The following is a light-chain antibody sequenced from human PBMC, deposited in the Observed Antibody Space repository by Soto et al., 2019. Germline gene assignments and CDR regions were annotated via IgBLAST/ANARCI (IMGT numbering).Light chain of an antibody. J-gene: IGLJ1*01. Sequence: QSVLTQPPSVSGAPGQRVTISCSGSSSNLGAGYDVQWYRQFPGTAPKLLIYANSVRPSGVPDRFSGSKSGTSASLAITGLQAEDEADYYCSSYIMRTTLRVFGPGTKVTVL. CDR2: ANS. CDR3: SSYIMRTTLRV. CDR1: SSNLGAGYD. V-gene: IGLV1-40*01.